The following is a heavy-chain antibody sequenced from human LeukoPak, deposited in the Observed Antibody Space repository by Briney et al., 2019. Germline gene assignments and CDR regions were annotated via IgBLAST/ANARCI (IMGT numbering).Heavy chain of an antibody. J-gene: IGHJ4*02. V-gene: IGHV1-18*01. CDR2: ISAYNGNT. CDR3: ARASIAARPYGY. CDR1: GYTFTSYG. Sequence: ASVKVSCKASGYTFTSYGISWVRQAPGQGLEWMGWISAYNGNTNYAQKLQGRVTMTTDTSTSTAYMELRSLRSDGTAVYYCARASIAARPYGYWGQGTLVTVSS. D-gene: IGHD6-6*01.